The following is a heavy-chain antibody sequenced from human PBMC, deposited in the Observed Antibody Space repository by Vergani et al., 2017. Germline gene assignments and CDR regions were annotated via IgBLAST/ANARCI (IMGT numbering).Heavy chain of an antibody. CDR1: GGSISSYY. CDR3: ARSETRDSSWYYYYYGMDV. D-gene: IGHD6-13*01. Sequence: QVQLQESGPGLVKPSETLSLTCTVSGGSISSYYWSLIRQPPGKGLEWIGYIYYRGSTNYNPSLKSRVTISVDTSKNQFSLKLSSVTAADTAVYYSARSETRDSSWYYYYYGMDVWSQGTTVTVYS. CDR2: IYYRGST. V-gene: IGHV4-59*01. J-gene: IGHJ6*02.